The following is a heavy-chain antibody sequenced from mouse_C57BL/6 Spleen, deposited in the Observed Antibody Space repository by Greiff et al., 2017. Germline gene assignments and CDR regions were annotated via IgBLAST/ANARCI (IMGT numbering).Heavy chain of an antibody. CDR2: IYPGDGDT. CDR3: ARFYVLMDY. CDR1: GYAFSSYW. D-gene: IGHD2-3*01. V-gene: IGHV1-80*01. Sequence: QVQLQQSGAELVKPGASVKISCKASGYAFSSYWMNWVKQTPGKGLEWIGQIYPGDGDTNYNGKFKGKSTLTADKSSSTAYMQLRSLSSEDSAVYFCARFYVLMDYWGQGTTLTGSS. J-gene: IGHJ2*01.